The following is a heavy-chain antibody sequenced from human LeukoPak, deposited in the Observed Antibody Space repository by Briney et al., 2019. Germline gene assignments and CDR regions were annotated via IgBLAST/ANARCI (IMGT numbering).Heavy chain of an antibody. Sequence: SETLSLTCAVYGGSFSGYYWSWIRQPPGKGLEWIGEINHSGSTNYNPSLKSRVTISVDTSKNQFSLKLSSVTAADTAVYYCARDDGRPWGQGTLVTVPS. CDR3: ARDDGRP. V-gene: IGHV4-34*01. CDR2: INHSGST. D-gene: IGHD1-26*01. J-gene: IGHJ5*02. CDR1: GGSFSGYY.